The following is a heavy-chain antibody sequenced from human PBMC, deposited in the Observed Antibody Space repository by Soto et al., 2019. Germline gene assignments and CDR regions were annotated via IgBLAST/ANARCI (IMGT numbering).Heavy chain of an antibody. Sequence: GGSLRLSCAASGFIFENFGMSWVRQAPGKGLQWISSISGSGFNKYYADSVKGRFTISRDNSKSTVYLELNNLSAEDTAVYYCAKNQGVELVPLATVDWFDPWGQGSVVIVSS. CDR2: ISGSGFNK. CDR3: AKNQGVELVPLATVDWFDP. V-gene: IGHV3-23*01. D-gene: IGHD1-26*01. J-gene: IGHJ5*02. CDR1: GFIFENFG.